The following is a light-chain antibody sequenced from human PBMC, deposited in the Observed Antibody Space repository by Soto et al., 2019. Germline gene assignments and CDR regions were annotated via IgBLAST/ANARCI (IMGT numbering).Light chain of an antibody. Sequence: QAVVTQPPSASGTPGQRVTISCSGSSSNIGSNYVYWYQQLPGTAPKLLIYRNNQRPSGVPDRFSGSKSGTSASLAISGLRSEDEADYYCAAWDASLSGPYVFGTGTKLTVL. CDR1: SSNIGSNY. J-gene: IGLJ1*01. CDR2: RNN. CDR3: AAWDASLSGPYV. V-gene: IGLV1-47*01.